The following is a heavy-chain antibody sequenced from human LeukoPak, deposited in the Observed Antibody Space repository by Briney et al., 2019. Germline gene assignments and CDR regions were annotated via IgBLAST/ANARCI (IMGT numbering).Heavy chain of an antibody. CDR1: GFTFSGSW. J-gene: IGHJ4*02. Sequence: GGSLRLSCAASGFTFSGSWMHWVRQAPGKGLVWVSRINTDGSSTIYADSVKGRFTISRDNAKNTPYLQMNSLRADDTAVYYCARTRRNYDFDYWGQGTLVTVSS. D-gene: IGHD1-7*01. CDR3: ARTRRNYDFDY. V-gene: IGHV3-74*01. CDR2: INTDGSST.